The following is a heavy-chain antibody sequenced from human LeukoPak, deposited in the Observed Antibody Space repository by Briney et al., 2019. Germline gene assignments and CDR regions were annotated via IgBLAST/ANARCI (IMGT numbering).Heavy chain of an antibody. J-gene: IGHJ4*02. CDR2: IKQDGSEK. V-gene: IGHV3-7*05. CDR1: GFTFSNYW. CDR3: ARDSSPPRY. D-gene: IGHD6-6*01. Sequence: PGGSLRLSCAVSGFTFSNYWMSWVRQAPGKGLEWVANIKQDGSEKYYVDSVKGRFTISRDNAKNSLYLQMNSLRAEDTAVYYCARDSSPPRYWGQGTLVTVSS.